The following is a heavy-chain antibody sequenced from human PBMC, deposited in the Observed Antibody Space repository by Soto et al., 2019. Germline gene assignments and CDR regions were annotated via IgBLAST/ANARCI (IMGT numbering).Heavy chain of an antibody. J-gene: IGHJ6*02. Sequence: SVKVSCKASGGTFSSYAISWVRQTPGQGLEWMGGIIPIFGTANYAQKFQGRVTITADESTSTAYMELSSLRSEDTAVYYCATATYYYYGMDVWGQGTTVSVSS. CDR3: ATATYYYYGMDV. CDR2: IIPIFGTA. CDR1: GGTFSSYA. V-gene: IGHV1-69*13.